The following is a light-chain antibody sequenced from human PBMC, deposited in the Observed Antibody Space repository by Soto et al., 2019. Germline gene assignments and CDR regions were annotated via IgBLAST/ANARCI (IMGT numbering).Light chain of an antibody. V-gene: IGLV2-14*01. CDR2: DVS. J-gene: IGLJ2*01. Sequence: QSVLTQPASVSGSPGQSITISCTGTSSDVGGYNYVSWYQQHPGKAPKLMIYDVSNRPSGVSNRFSGSKSGNTASLTISGVQAEDEADYYCSSYTSSSTLVVFGGGTKLTLL. CDR3: SSYTSSSTLVV. CDR1: SSDVGGYNY.